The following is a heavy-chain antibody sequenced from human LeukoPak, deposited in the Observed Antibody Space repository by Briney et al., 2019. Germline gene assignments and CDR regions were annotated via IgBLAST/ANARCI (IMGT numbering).Heavy chain of an antibody. CDR3: ARSYCSSISCSDYMDV. V-gene: IGHV1-2*02. D-gene: IGHD2-2*01. J-gene: IGHJ6*03. CDR2: INPNSGGR. Sequence: GASVKVSCKASGYTFTSYYMHWVRQAPGQGLEWMGWINPNSGGRNYAQKFQGRVTMTSDTSISTAYMELSRLRSDDTAAYYCARSYCSSISCSDYMDVWGKGTTVTVSS. CDR1: GYTFTSYY.